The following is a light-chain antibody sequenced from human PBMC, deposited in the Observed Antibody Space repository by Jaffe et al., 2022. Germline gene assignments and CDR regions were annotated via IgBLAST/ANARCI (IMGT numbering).Light chain of an antibody. V-gene: IGKV3-15*01. J-gene: IGKJ3*01. CDR3: QQYNDWRT. CDR1: QNVRSN. CDR2: GAS. Sequence: EIVMTQSPATLSVSPGERATLSCRASQNVRSNLAWYQQRPGQAPRLLIYGASIRATGIPARFTGSGSATEFTLTISSLQSEDFAVYYCQQYNDWRTFGPGTKVDIK.